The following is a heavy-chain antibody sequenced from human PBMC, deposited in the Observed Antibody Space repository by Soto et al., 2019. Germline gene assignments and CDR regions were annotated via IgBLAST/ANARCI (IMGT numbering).Heavy chain of an antibody. CDR2: IYHSGST. D-gene: IGHD6-13*01. V-gene: IGHV4-38-2*01. J-gene: IGHJ6*02. CDR1: GYSISSGYY. Sequence: PSETLSLTCAVSGYSISSGYYWGWIRQPPGKGLEWIGSIYHSGSTYYNPSIKSRVTISVDTSKNQFSLKLSSVTAADTAVYYCAGAFWEQQLGHRTYGMDVWGQGTTVTVSS. CDR3: AGAFWEQQLGHRTYGMDV.